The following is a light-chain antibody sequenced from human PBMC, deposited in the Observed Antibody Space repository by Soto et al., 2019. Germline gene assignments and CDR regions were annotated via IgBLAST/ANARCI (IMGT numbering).Light chain of an antibody. Sequence: DIVMTQSPLSLPVTPGEPASISCRSSQSLLHSNGYNYLDWYLQKPGQSPQLLIYLGSNRASGVPDRFSGSGSGTDFTLKISRVEAEDVEVYYCMQALQTPRTFGPGTKVDIK. CDR3: MQALQTPRT. V-gene: IGKV2-28*01. J-gene: IGKJ3*01. CDR2: LGS. CDR1: QSLLHSNGYNY.